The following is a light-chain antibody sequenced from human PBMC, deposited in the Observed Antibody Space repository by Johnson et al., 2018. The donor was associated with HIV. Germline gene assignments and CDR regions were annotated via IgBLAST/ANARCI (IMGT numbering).Light chain of an antibody. CDR2: DNN. Sequence: QSVLTQPPSVSAAPGQKVTISCSGSSSNIGNNYVSWYQQLPGTAPKLLIYDNNKRPSGIPDRFSGSKSGTPATLAITALQTGDEADYYCGTWDSSLRAGRVFGTGTKVTVL. J-gene: IGLJ1*01. V-gene: IGLV1-51*01. CDR1: SSNIGNNY. CDR3: GTWDSSLRAGRV.